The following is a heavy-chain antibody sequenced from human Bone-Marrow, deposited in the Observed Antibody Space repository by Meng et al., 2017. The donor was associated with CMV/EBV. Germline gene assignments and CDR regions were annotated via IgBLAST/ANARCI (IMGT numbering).Heavy chain of an antibody. CDR1: GYTFTGYY. V-gene: IGHV1-2*02. J-gene: IGHJ4*02. CDR3: ARVQSLIVPAARY. D-gene: IGHD2-2*01. Sequence: ASVKVSCKASGYTFTGYYMHWVRQAPGQGLEWMGWINPNSGGTNYVQKFQGRVTMTRDTSISTAYMELSRLRSDDTAVYYCARVQSLIVPAARYWGQGTLVTVSS. CDR2: INPNSGGT.